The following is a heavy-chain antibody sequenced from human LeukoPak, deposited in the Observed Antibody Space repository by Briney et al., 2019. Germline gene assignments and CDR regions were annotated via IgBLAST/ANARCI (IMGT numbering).Heavy chain of an antibody. Sequence: SETLSLTCTVSGGSISSYYWSWIRHPPGKGLEWIGYIYTSGSTNYNPSLKSRVTISVDTSKNQFSLKLSSVTAADTAVYYCARQSSLVGAILDYWGQGTLVTVSS. V-gene: IGHV4-4*09. J-gene: IGHJ4*02. CDR1: GGSISSYY. CDR3: ARQSSLVGAILDY. D-gene: IGHD1-26*01. CDR2: IYTSGST.